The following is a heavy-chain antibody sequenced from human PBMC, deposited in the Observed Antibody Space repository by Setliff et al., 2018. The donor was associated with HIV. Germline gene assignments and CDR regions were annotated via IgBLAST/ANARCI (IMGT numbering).Heavy chain of an antibody. V-gene: IGHV4-59*01. D-gene: IGHD6-13*01. CDR3: ARALSAAGLAWFDP. CDR2: IYHSGST. CDR1: AGSISSYY. J-gene: IGHJ5*02. Sequence: NPSETLSLTCTVSAGSISSYYWSWIRQPPGKGLEWIGYIYHSGSTNYNPSLKGRVTISVDTSKDQFSLNLRSVTAADTAVYYCARALSAAGLAWFDPWGRGTLVTVSS.